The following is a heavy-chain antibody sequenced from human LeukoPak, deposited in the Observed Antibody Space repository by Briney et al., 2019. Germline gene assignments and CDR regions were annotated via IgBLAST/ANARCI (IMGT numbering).Heavy chain of an antibody. V-gene: IGHV4-39*01. D-gene: IGHD6-13*01. CDR1: GGSISSSSYY. J-gene: IGHJ6*02. CDR2: IYYSGRP. CDR3: ARHHADGGSSWYYYYYGMDV. Sequence: SETLSLTCTVSGGSISSSSYYWGWIRQPPGKGLEWIGSIYYSGRPYYNPSLKSRVTISVDTSKNQFSLKLSSVTAADTAVYYCARHHADGGSSWYYYYYGMDVWGQGTTVTVSS.